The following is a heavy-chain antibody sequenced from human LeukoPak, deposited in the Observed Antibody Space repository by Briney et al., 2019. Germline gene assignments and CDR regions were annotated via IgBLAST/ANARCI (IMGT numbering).Heavy chain of an antibody. CDR3: ARGYCSSTTCSIDY. V-gene: IGHV3-30-3*01. CDR1: GFXFSSYA. Sequence: PGWSLTLSCGASGFXFSSYAIHWVRQAPGKGLEWVAVISYDGSNKYYADSVKGRFTISRDNSKNTLYLQMNSLRAEDTAVYYCARGYCSSTTCSIDYWGQGTLVTVSS. D-gene: IGHD2-2*01. J-gene: IGHJ4*02. CDR2: ISYDGSNK.